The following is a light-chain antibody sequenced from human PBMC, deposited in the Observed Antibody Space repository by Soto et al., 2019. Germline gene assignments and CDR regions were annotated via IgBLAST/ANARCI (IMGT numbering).Light chain of an antibody. CDR1: QDINKN. V-gene: IGKV1-33*01. CDR2: DAS. CDR3: QQYESLPLS. Sequence: IQITQTPSSLSASVGDRVTITCQASQDINKNLIWYQQKPGKAPKLLIYDASDLETGVPSRFSGSGSGTGFTFTISSLQPEDFATYYCQQYESLPLSFGQGTRLEIK. J-gene: IGKJ5*01.